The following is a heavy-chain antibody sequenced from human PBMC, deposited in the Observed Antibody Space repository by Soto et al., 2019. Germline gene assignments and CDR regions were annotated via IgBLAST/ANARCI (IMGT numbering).Heavy chain of an antibody. CDR2: IYYSGST. Sequence: PSETLSLTCTVSSGSISSSSYTWGWIRQPPGKGLEWIGSIYYSGSTYYNPSLKSRITVSVDTSKNQFSLNLSSVTAADTAVYYCARLQGYCIRTSCSGYYAMDVWGQGTTVTV. J-gene: IGHJ6*02. CDR3: ARLQGYCIRTSCSGYYAMDV. CDR1: SGSISSSSYT. V-gene: IGHV4-39*01. D-gene: IGHD2-2*01.